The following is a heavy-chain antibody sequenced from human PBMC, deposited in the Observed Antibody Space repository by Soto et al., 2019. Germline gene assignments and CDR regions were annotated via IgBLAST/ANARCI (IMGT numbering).Heavy chain of an antibody. D-gene: IGHD6-19*01. J-gene: IGHJ4*02. CDR3: ARASSSGWRFDY. Sequence: TLSLTCAVSGGSISSGGYSWSWIRQPPGKGLEWIGYIYHSGSTYYNPSLKSRVTISVDRSKNQFSLKLSSVTAADTAVYYCARASSSGWRFDYWGQGTLVTVSS. CDR2: IYHSGST. V-gene: IGHV4-30-2*01. CDR1: GGSISSGGYS.